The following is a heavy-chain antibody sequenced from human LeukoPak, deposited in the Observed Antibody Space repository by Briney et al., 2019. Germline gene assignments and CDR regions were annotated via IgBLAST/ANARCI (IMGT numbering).Heavy chain of an antibody. J-gene: IGHJ4*02. D-gene: IGHD2-15*01. CDR1: GFTFSSYA. Sequence: GGSLRLPCAASGFTFSSYAMHWVRQAPGKGLEWVAVISYDGSNKYYADSVKGRFTISRDNSKNTLYLQMNSLRAEDTAVYYCARVSRDMTSPFDYWGQGTLVTVSS. V-gene: IGHV3-30-3*01. CDR2: ISYDGSNK. CDR3: ARVSRDMTSPFDY.